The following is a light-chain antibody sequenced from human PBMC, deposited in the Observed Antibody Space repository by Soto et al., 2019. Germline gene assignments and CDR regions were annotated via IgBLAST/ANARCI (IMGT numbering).Light chain of an antibody. CDR3: CSYAGSYTWV. V-gene: IGLV2-11*01. CDR1: SSDVGVFNY. CDR2: DVN. Sequence: QSVLTQPRSVSGSPGQSVTISCTGTSSDVGVFNYVSWYQHHPGKAPKLMLYDVNKRPSGVPDRFSGSKSGNTASLTISGLLTEDEADYYCCSYAGSYTWVFGGGTKVTVL. J-gene: IGLJ3*02.